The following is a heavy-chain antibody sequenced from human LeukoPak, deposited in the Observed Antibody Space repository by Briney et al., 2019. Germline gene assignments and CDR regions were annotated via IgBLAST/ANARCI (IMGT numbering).Heavy chain of an antibody. V-gene: IGHV3-53*01. CDR3: ARGDSSSYSYSTRAEYFQH. Sequence: GGSLRLSCAASGFTVSSNYMSWVRQAPGKGLERVSVVYSNDNTYYADSVKGRFTISRDNSKNTLYLQMNSLRAEDTAVYYCARGDSSSYSYSTRAEYFQHWGQGTLITVSS. D-gene: IGHD3-22*01. CDR1: GFTVSSNY. J-gene: IGHJ1*01. CDR2: VYSNDNT.